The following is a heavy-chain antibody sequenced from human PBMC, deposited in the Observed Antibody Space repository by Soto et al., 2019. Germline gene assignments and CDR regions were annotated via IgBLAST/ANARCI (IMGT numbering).Heavy chain of an antibody. D-gene: IGHD2-2*01. Sequence: GASVKVSCKVSGYTFRELSMHWVRQGPDKGLEWMGGFDPEEGENIRAQKFQGRVTMTTDTSTSTAYMELRSLRSDDTAVYYCTFAPNWTYQLTRYWGRGTLVTVSS. CDR3: TFAPNWTYQLTRY. V-gene: IGHV1-24*01. CDR2: FDPEEGEN. CDR1: GYTFRELS. J-gene: IGHJ4*02.